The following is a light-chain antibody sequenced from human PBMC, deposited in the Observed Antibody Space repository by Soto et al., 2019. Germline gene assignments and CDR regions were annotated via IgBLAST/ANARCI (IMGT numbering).Light chain of an antibody. CDR2: GAS. Sequence: IQMTQSPSSLSASVGDRVTISCRASQGIRSDLAWYQQKPGKVPKLLIYGASKLERGVPSRFSGSGFGKDFTLTISSMQPEDFATYYCLQQCNSPWSFGQGTKVEIK. CDR1: QGIRSD. V-gene: IGKV1-6*01. J-gene: IGKJ1*01. CDR3: LQQCNSPWS.